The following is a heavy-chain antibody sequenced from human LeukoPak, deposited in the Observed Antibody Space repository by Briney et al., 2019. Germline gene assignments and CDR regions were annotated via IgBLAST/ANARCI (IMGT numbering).Heavy chain of an antibody. CDR2: ISGSGGTT. Sequence: GGSLRLSCAASGFTFSSYAMSWVRQAPGKGLEWVSGISGSGGTTYYADSVKGRFTISRDNSKNTLSLQMNSLRAEDTAVYYCAKDSGSGDGHSSGYWGQGTLVTVSS. CDR3: AKDSGSGDGHSSGY. D-gene: IGHD1-26*01. V-gene: IGHV3-23*01. J-gene: IGHJ4*02. CDR1: GFTFSSYA.